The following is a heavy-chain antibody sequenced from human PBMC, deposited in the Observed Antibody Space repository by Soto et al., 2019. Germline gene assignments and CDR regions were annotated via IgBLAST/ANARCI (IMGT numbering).Heavy chain of an antibody. J-gene: IGHJ4*02. V-gene: IGHV1-69*12. D-gene: IGHD3-22*01. CDR1: GGTFSSYA. Sequence: QVQLVQSGAEVKKPGSSVKVSCKASGGTFSSYAISWVRQAPGQGLEWMGGLIPIFGTANYAQKFQGRVTITADESTSTAYMELSSLRSEDTAVYYCARGSSGYYDSSGYFLPLDYWGQGTLVTVSS. CDR3: ARGSSGYYDSSGYFLPLDY. CDR2: LIPIFGTA.